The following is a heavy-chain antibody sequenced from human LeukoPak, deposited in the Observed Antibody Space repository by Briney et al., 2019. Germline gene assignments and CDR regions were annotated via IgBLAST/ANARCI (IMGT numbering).Heavy chain of an antibody. CDR1: GASVSSYY. CDR2: IDASGST. J-gene: IGHJ4*02. D-gene: IGHD2-8*02. CDR3: ARDPRTGRYWYIFDY. Sequence: PETLSLTCTVSGASVSSYYWIWIRQPAGRGLEWIGRIDASGSTNYNPSLKSRVTMSVDSSKNQFSLKVSSVTAADTAVYYCARDPRTGRYWYIFDYWGQGTLVTVSS. V-gene: IGHV4-4*07.